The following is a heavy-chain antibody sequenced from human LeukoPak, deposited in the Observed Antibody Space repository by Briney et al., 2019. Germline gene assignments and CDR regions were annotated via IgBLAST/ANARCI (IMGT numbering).Heavy chain of an antibody. CDR1: DYSISNTYY. J-gene: IGHJ3*02. V-gene: IGHV4-59*01. CDR2: IYYSGST. CDR3: ARVSRSGYDSRGAFDI. Sequence: SETLSLTCTVSDYSISNTYYWSWIRQPPGKGLEWIGYIYYSGSTNYNPSLKSRVTISVDTSKNQFSLRLTSVTAADTAVYYCARVSRSGYDSRGAFDIWGQGTMVTVSS. D-gene: IGHD3-22*01.